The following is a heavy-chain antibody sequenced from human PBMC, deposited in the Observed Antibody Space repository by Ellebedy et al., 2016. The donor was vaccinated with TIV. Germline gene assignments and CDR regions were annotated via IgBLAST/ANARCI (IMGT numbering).Heavy chain of an antibody. V-gene: IGHV1-2*02. J-gene: IGHJ5*02. Sequence: AASVKVSCKASGYSFTSYEINWARQAPGQGLEWMGLINPNSGGTKYAEKFQGRVTMTRDTSISTAYMDLSRLRSDDTAVYYCARGGVIPTIINWFDPWGQGTLVTVSS. CDR1: GYSFTSYE. D-gene: IGHD2-2*01. CDR3: ARGGVIPTIINWFDP. CDR2: INPNSGGT.